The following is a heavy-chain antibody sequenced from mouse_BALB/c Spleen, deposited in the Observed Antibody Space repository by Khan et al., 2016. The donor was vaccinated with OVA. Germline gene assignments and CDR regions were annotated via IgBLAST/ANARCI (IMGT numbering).Heavy chain of an antibody. Sequence: QVQLQQSGPELVNPGALVKISCKASGYTFTAYDINWVRQRPGQGLEWLGCIYPGDGSTKYSENFKGKATLTADKSSNTAYMQLSRLTSENSAVSFGARDGLRRVAMDYWGQGTSVSVSS. CDR1: GYTFTAYD. CDR2: IYPGDGST. V-gene: IGHV1S56*01. D-gene: IGHD2-4*01. CDR3: ARDGLRRVAMDY. J-gene: IGHJ4*01.